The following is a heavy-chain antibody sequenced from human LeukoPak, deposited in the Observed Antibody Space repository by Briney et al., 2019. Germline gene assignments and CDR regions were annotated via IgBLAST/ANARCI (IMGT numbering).Heavy chain of an antibody. CDR3: ARTIVGATKIFDY. Sequence: GESLKISCKGSGYSFTSYWIGWVRQMPGKGLEWVGIIYPGDSDTRYSPSFQGQVTISADKSISTAYLQWSSLEASDTAMYYCARTIVGATKIFDYWGQGTLVTVSS. V-gene: IGHV5-51*01. J-gene: IGHJ4*02. CDR2: IYPGDSDT. D-gene: IGHD1-26*01. CDR1: GYSFTSYW.